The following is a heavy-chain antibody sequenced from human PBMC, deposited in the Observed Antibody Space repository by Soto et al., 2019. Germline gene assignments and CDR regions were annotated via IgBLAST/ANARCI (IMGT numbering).Heavy chain of an antibody. J-gene: IGHJ4*02. CDR1: GGSISSSNW. D-gene: IGHD3-9*01. CDR3: ARGGNYDILTGFPYYFDY. Sequence: QVQLQESGPGLVKPSGTLSLTCAVSGGSISSSNWWSWVRQPPGKGLEWIGEIYHSGSTNYNPSLESRVTISVDKSKNQFSLKLSSVTAADTAVYYCARGGNYDILTGFPYYFDYWGQGTLVTVSS. V-gene: IGHV4-4*02. CDR2: IYHSGST.